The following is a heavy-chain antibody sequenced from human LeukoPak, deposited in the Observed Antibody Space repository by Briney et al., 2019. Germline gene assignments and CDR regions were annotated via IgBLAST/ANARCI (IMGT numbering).Heavy chain of an antibody. V-gene: IGHV1-2*02. CDR2: INPSSGGT. J-gene: IGHJ4*02. D-gene: IGHD1-26*01. CDR1: GYAFTDYY. Sequence: ASVKVSCMASGYAFTDYYIHWVRRAPGQGLEWMGWINPSSGGTNYAQKFQGRVTLTRDTSISTAYMDLSRLTSDDTAVYYCARERTGSVDYWGQGTLVTVSS. CDR3: ARERTGSVDY.